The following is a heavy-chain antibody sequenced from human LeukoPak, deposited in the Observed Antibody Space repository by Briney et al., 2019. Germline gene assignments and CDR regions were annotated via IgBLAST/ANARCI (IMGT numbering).Heavy chain of an antibody. J-gene: IGHJ4*02. CDR1: GFTFSSYG. V-gene: IGHV3-30*18. D-gene: IGHD2-15*01. CDR2: ISYDGSNK. CDR3: AKDLRGYCSGGSCFGFGY. Sequence: PGGSLRLSCAASGFTFSSYGMHWVRQAPGKGLEWVAVISYDGSNKYYADSVKGRFTISRDNSKNTLYLQMSSLSADDTAVYYCAKDLRGYCSGGSCFGFGYWGQGTLVTVSS.